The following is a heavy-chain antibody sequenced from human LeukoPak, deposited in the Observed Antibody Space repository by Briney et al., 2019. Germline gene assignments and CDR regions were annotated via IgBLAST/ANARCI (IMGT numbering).Heavy chain of an antibody. Sequence: PGRSLRLSCAASGFTFSSYGMHWVRQAPGKGLELVAVISYDGSNKYYADSVKGRFTISRDNSKNTLYLQMNSLRAEDTAVYYCAKIGIDSSGYYLPTVYYYGMDVWGQGTTVTVSS. V-gene: IGHV3-30*18. CDR3: AKIGIDSSGYYLPTVYYYGMDV. CDR2: ISYDGSNK. D-gene: IGHD3-22*01. CDR1: GFTFSSYG. J-gene: IGHJ6*02.